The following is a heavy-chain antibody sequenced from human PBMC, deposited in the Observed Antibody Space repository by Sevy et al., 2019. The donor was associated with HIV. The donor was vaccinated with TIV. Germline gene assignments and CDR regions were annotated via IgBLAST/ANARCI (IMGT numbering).Heavy chain of an antibody. J-gene: IGHJ4*02. V-gene: IGHV3-33*01. CDR1: GFTFSSYG. CDR2: IWYDGSNK. CDR3: ARDRSPYYYDSSGTDY. D-gene: IGHD3-22*01. Sequence: GGSLRLSCAASGFTFSSYGMHWVRQAPGKGLEWVVVIWYDGSNKYYADSVKGRFTISRDNSKNTLYLQMNSLRAEDTAVYYCARDRSPYYYDSSGTDYWGQGTLVTVSS.